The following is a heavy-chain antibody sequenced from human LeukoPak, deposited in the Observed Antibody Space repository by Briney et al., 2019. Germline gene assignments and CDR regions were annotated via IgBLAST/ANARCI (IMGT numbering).Heavy chain of an antibody. Sequence: PGGSLRLSCAASGFTCSSYAMNWIRQAPGKGLEWVAYISSIRGNTIYYAHSVRGRFTISRDDAKNSLYLQMNSLRAEDTAVYYCARSIVGATGAGGFDYWGQGTLVTVSS. D-gene: IGHD1-26*01. CDR1: GFTCSSYA. CDR3: ARSIVGATGAGGFDY. CDR2: ISSIRGNTI. V-gene: IGHV3-48*04. J-gene: IGHJ4*02.